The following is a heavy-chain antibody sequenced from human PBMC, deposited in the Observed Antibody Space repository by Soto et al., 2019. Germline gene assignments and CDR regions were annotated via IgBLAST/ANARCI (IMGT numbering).Heavy chain of an antibody. D-gene: IGHD3-22*01. J-gene: IGHJ4*02. CDR2: ISSGGETT. CDR1: GISFRNYG. Sequence: GSLRLSCAASGISFRNYGMNWVRQAPGKGLEWVSAISSGGETTYYADSVKGRFTISRDDSKNTLYLQMNSLRAEDTALYYCAKAGGYFDSSGYASSYWGQGTLVTVSS. CDR3: AKAGGYFDSSGYASSY. V-gene: IGHV3-23*01.